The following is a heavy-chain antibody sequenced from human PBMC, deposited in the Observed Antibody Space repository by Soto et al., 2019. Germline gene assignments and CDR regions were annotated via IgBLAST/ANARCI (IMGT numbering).Heavy chain of an antibody. D-gene: IGHD3-16*01. CDR2: MNPNSGNT. CDR3: ARVKQDYAVA. V-gene: IGHV1-8*01. Sequence: QVQLVQSGAEVKKPGASVKVSCKASGYTFTSYDINWVLLAHGQGFEWMGWMNPNSGNTAYAQKFQGRVTMTRNTSISTAYMELSSLRSEDTAVYYCARVKQDYAVAWGQGTLVTVSS. CDR1: GYTFTSYD. J-gene: IGHJ5*02.